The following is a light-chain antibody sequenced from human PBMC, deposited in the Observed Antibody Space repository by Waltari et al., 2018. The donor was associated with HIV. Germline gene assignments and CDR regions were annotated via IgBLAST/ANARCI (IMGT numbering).Light chain of an antibody. CDR3: HQYNNWPQT. CDR1: QTFNGN. V-gene: IGKV3-15*01. J-gene: IGKJ1*01. CDR2: GAS. Sequence: VLTQSPATLSVSPGERATLSCRASQTFNGNLAWYQQKSGQAPRLLIYGASTMASGIPDRFSGSGSVTRFTLTITGLQSEDSAIYYCHQYNNWPQTFGQGTKVEV.